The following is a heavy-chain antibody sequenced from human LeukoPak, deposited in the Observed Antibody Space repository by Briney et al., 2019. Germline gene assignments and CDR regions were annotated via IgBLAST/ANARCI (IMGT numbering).Heavy chain of an antibody. CDR2: IGSSSSYI. D-gene: IGHD2-21*02. CDR3: ARVLTPHIVVVTALDY. CDR1: GFTFSSYS. Sequence: GGSLRLSCAASGFTFSSYSMNWVRQAPGKGLEWVSSIGSSSSYIYYADSVKGRFTISRDNAKNSLYLQMNSLRVEDTAVYYCARVLTPHIVVVTALDYWGQGTLVTVSS. V-gene: IGHV3-21*01. J-gene: IGHJ4*02.